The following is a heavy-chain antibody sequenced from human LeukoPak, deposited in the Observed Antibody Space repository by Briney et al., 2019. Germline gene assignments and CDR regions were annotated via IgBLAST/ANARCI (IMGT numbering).Heavy chain of an antibody. J-gene: IGHJ3*02. CDR3: ARGRRWDLLVSLIDASDI. D-gene: IGHD4-23*01. V-gene: IGHV3-53*01. CDR1: GFSVSSHF. Sequence: GGSLRLSCAASGFSVSSHFMTWVRQAPGKGLEWLSVIFSGGSTYYADSVKGRFTISRDNSKNTLYLQMSSLRAEDTAVYFCARGRRWDLLVSLIDASDIWGQGTMVTVSS. CDR2: IFSGGST.